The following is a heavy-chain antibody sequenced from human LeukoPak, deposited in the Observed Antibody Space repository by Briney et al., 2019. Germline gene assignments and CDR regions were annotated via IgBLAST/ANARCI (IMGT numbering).Heavy chain of an antibody. CDR1: GFTFSDYY. D-gene: IGHD3-22*01. CDR3: ARMGSGYYDSQFDY. J-gene: IGHJ4*02. CDR2: IYTSGST. Sequence: PGGSLRLSCAASGFTFSDYYMSWIRQPAGKGLEWIGRIYTSGSTNYNPSLKSRVTISVDTSKNQFSLKLSSVTAADTAVYYCARMGSGYYDSQFDYWGQGTLVTVSS. V-gene: IGHV4-4*07.